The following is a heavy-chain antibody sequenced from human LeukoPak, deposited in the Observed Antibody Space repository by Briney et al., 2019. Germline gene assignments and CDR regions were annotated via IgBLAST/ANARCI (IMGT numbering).Heavy chain of an antibody. CDR3: ARVSGGVFGY. J-gene: IGHJ4*02. Sequence: SQTLSLTCAISGDSVSSNGVTWNWIRQSPSRGLEWLGRTYYRSKWSNDYAVSMKSRMTINPDTSKNQSSLQLNSVTPEDTAVYYCARVSGGVFGYWGQGTLVTVSS. CDR1: GDSVSSNGVT. D-gene: IGHD3-10*01. V-gene: IGHV6-1*01. CDR2: TYYRSKWSN.